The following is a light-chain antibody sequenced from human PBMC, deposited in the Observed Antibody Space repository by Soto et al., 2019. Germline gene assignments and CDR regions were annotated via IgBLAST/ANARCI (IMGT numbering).Light chain of an antibody. CDR1: QSLLYSSNNKNY. V-gene: IGKV4-1*01. J-gene: IGKJ4*01. CDR2: WAS. Sequence: DIVMTQSPDSLAVSPGERATINCKSSQSLLYSSNNKNYLTWYQHKPGQPPKLLIYWASTRKSGVPDRFSGSGSGTDFTLTISSLQAEDVAVYYCQQYYSIPPTFGGGTKVDIK. CDR3: QQYYSIPPT.